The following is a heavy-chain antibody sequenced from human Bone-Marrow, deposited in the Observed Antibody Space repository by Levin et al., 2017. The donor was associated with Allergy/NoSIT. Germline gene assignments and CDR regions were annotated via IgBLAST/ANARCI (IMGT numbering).Heavy chain of an antibody. V-gene: IGHV4-34*01. Sequence: SETLSLTCAVYGGSFSGYYWSWIRQPPGKGLEWIGEINHSGSTNYNPSLKSRVTISVDTSKNQFSLKLSSVTAADTAVYYCARGPVRGVVTKRRTTMGWYFDLWGRGTLVTVSS. D-gene: IGHD3-3*01. J-gene: IGHJ2*01. CDR1: GGSFSGYY. CDR2: INHSGST. CDR3: ARGPVRGVVTKRRTTMGWYFDL.